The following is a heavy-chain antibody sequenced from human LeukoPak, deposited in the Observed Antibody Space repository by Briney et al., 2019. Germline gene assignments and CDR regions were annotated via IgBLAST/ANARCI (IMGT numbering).Heavy chain of an antibody. CDR3: ARGSSGSYYGFDC. J-gene: IGHJ4*02. D-gene: IGHD1-26*01. V-gene: IGHV3-66*02. CDR2: IYSGGSA. CDR1: GFTVSSKY. Sequence: GGSLRVSCAASGFTVSSKYMSWVRQAPGKGLEWVSVIYSGGSAYYADSVKGRFTISRDNSKNTLYLQTNSLRPEDTAVYYCARGSSGSYYGFDCWGQGTLVTVSS.